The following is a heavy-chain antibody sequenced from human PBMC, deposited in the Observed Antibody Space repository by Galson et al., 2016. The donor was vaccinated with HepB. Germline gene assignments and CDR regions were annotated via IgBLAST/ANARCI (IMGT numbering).Heavy chain of an antibody. Sequence: SLRLSCAASGFTFSTYAMGWVRQAPGKGLEWVSTISASGGRTYYADSVKGRFTISRDNSKNTLCLQMNSLRTEDTAVYYCASVGSSWDSSLSPVVYWGRGTLVAVSS. CDR3: ASVGSSWDSSLSPVVY. V-gene: IGHV3-23*01. CDR2: ISASGGRT. CDR1: GFTFSTYA. D-gene: IGHD6-13*01. J-gene: IGHJ4*02.